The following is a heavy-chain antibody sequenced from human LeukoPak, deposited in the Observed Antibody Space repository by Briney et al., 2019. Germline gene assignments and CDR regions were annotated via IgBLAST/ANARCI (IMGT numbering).Heavy chain of an antibody. CDR1: GFTFDDYA. CDR2: ISGDGGST. J-gene: IGHJ4*02. Sequence: GGSLRLSCAASGFTFDDYAMHWVRQAPGKGPEWVSLISGDGGSTYYADSVKGRFTISRDNSKNSLYLQMDSLRTEDTALYYCAKDAPRGGTFDYWGQGTLVTVSS. V-gene: IGHV3-43*02. D-gene: IGHD3-16*01. CDR3: AKDAPRGGTFDY.